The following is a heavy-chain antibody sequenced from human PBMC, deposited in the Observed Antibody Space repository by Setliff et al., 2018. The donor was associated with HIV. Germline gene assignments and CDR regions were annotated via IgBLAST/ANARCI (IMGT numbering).Heavy chain of an antibody. CDR1: GASISSHNYY. CDR2: IYYTGSP. Sequence: SETLSLTCTVSGASISSHNYYWGWVRQPPGKGLEWIGGIYYTGSPFYNPSLKSRVTISVDTSNNQFSLKLSSVTAADTAVYYCARGGGTSSPIDYHYYIDVWGKGTTVTVSS. J-gene: IGHJ6*03. D-gene: IGHD6-6*01. CDR3: ARGGGTSSPIDYHYYIDV. V-gene: IGHV4-39*01.